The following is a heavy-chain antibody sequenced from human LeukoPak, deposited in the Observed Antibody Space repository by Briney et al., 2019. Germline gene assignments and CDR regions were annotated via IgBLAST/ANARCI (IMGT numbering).Heavy chain of an antibody. CDR2: ISGYNGNT. V-gene: IGHV1-18*01. CDR1: GYTFTSYG. D-gene: IGHD5-18*01. CDR3: ARDLGYNYGIDY. J-gene: IGHJ4*02. Sequence: ASVKVPCKTSGYTFTSYGISWVRQAPGQGLEWMGWISGYNGNTKYAQKLQGRVTMTTDTSTSIVYMELRSLRSDDTAVYYCARDLGYNYGIDYWGQGTLVTVSS.